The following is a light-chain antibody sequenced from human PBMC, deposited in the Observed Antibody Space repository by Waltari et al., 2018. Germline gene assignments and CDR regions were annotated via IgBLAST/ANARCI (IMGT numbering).Light chain of an antibody. V-gene: IGLV10-54*01. CDR2: RNN. CDR3: SAWDSSLSAWV. J-gene: IGLJ3*02. Sequence: QAGLTQPPSVSKGLRQTATLTCTGNSNKVGNQEAGWLQQHQGHPPKLLSYRNNNRPSGISERLSASRSGNTASLTISGLQPEDEADYYCSAWDSSLSAWVFGGGTKLTVL. CDR1: SNKVGNQE.